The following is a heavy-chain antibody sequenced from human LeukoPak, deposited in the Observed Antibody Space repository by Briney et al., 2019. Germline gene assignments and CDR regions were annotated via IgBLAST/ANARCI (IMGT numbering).Heavy chain of an antibody. D-gene: IGHD2-2*01. V-gene: IGHV4-59*01. CDR3: ARSLPAAMVDLFDY. Sequence: SETLSLTCTVSGGSISSYYWSWIRQPPGKGLEWIGYIYYSGSTNYNPSPKSRVTISVDTSKNQFSLKLSSVTAADTAVYYCARSLPAAMVDLFDYWGQGTLVTVSS. CDR2: IYYSGST. CDR1: GGSISSYY. J-gene: IGHJ4*02.